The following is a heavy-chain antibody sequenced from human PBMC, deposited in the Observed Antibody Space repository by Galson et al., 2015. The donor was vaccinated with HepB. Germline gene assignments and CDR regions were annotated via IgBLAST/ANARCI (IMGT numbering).Heavy chain of an antibody. V-gene: IGHV1-18*01. D-gene: IGHD2-2*01. CDR2: ISAYNGNT. J-gene: IGHJ6*02. CDR1: GYTFTSYG. Sequence: SVKVSCKASGYTFTSYGISWVRQAPGQGLEWMGWISAYNGNTNYAQKLQGRVTMTTDTSTSTAYMELRSLRSDDTAVYYCASLPDIVVVPASGGYGMDVWGQGTTVTVSS. CDR3: ASLPDIVVVPASGGYGMDV.